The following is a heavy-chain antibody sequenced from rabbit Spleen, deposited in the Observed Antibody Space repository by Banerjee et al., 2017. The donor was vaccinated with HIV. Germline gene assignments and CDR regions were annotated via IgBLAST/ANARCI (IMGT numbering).Heavy chain of an antibody. CDR3: VRGASSTGYYSL. D-gene: IGHD1-1*01. V-gene: IGHV1S40*01. J-gene: IGHJ4*01. CDR2: IDLVFGST. CDR1: GFSFSNNYD. Sequence: QSLEESGGDLVKPGASLTLTCTASGFSFSNNYDMCWVRQAPGKGLEWIGYIDLVFGSTYYASWVNGRFTISSHNAQNTLYLQLNSLTAADTATYFCVRGASSTGYYSLWGPGTLVTVS.